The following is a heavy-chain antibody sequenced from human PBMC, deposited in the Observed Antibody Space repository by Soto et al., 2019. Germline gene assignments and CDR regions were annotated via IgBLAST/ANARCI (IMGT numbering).Heavy chain of an antibody. Sequence: PGGSLRLSCAASGFTFSSYSMNWVRQAPGMGLEWVSYISRSSSYIYYADSVKGRFTISRDDAKNSLYLQMNSLIAEDTAVYYWARDRWTHSGTYSFWFDPWGQGTLVTVSS. CDR3: ARDRWTHSGTYSFWFDP. CDR1: GFTFSSYS. J-gene: IGHJ5*02. CDR2: ISRSSSYI. D-gene: IGHD1-26*01. V-gene: IGHV3-21*01.